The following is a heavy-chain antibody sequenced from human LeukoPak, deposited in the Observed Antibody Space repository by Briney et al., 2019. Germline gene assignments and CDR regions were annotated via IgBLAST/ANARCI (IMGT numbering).Heavy chain of an antibody. D-gene: IGHD6-13*01. Sequence: SETLSLTCTVSGDSISPYYWSWIRQPPGKGLEWIRYIYYSGDTNYNPSLKSRVTMSVDTPKNQFSLKLSSVTAADTAVYYCARSQQLIRTFDYWGQGTLVTVSS. V-gene: IGHV4-59*01. CDR3: ARSQQLIRTFDY. CDR1: GDSISPYY. CDR2: IYYSGDT. J-gene: IGHJ4*02.